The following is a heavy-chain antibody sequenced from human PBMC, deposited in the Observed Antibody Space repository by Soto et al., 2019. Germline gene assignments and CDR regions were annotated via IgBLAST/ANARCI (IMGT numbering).Heavy chain of an antibody. CDR3: ANYLGDYGDPFDY. CDR1: GFTFSSYG. V-gene: IGHV3-30*18. CDR2: ISYDGSNK. D-gene: IGHD4-17*01. Sequence: SLRLSCAASGFTFSSYGMHWVRQAPGKGLEWVAVISYDGSNKYYADSVKGRFTISRDNSKNTLYLQMDSLRAEGTAVYYCANYLGDYGDPFDYWGQGTMVTVYS. J-gene: IGHJ4*02.